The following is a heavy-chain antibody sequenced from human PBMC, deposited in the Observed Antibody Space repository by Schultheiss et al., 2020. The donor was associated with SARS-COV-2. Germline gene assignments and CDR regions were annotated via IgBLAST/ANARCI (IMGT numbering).Heavy chain of an antibody. D-gene: IGHD3-3*01. CDR1: GFTFSSYG. J-gene: IGHJ4*02. CDR3: AREAPNELTIFGGLFDY. Sequence: GGSLRLSCAASGFTFSSYGMHWVRQAPGKGLEWVAVIWYDGSNKYYADSVKGRFTISRDNSKNTLYLQMNSLRAEDTAVYYCAREAPNELTIFGGLFDYWGQGTLVTVSS. CDR2: IWYDGSNK. V-gene: IGHV3-33*01.